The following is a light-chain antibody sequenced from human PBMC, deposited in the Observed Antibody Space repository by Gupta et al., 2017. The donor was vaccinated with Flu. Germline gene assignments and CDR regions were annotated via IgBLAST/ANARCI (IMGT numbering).Light chain of an antibody. V-gene: IGKV4-1*01. J-gene: IGKJ5*01. CDR2: GAS. CDR3: QQDYSTPIT. Sequence: IVLTQSPDFLAVSLRERATIPCKSSQSNFYSSKQQNYLSWYQQKPGQPPKLLIYGASSRESGVPDRFSGSGFWADFTLTISSLQAEDVAVYYCQQDYSTPITFGPGTRLDIK. CDR1: QSNFYSSKQQNY.